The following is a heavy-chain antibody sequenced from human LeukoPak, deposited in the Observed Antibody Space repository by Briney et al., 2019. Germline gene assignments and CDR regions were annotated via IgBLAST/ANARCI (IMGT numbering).Heavy chain of an antibody. CDR2: ISHTGIA. D-gene: IGHD3-22*01. CDR3: ARLSFLSFSYDSTGHAIFFFDY. V-gene: IGHV4-34*01. CDR1: GGSFSGYH. Sequence: SETPSLTCAVYGGSFSGYHWSWIRQSPGKGLEWIGEISHTGIASYNPSLKSRVAISVDASKNQFSLRMDSVTAADRAVYYCARLSFLSFSYDSTGHAIFFFDYWGRGTLVTVSS. J-gene: IGHJ4*02.